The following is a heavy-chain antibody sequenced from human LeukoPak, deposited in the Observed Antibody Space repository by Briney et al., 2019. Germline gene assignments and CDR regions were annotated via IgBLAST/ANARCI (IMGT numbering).Heavy chain of an antibody. CDR1: GGSISSYY. CDR2: IYYTGST. CDR3: ARVGGFDP. D-gene: IGHD3-16*01. J-gene: IGHJ5*02. V-gene: IGHV4-59*01. Sequence: SETLSLTCTVSGGSISSYYWSWIRQPPGKGLGWIGYIYYTGSTNYNPSLKSRVTMSVDTSKNQFSLKLSSVTAADTAVYYCARVGGFDPWGPGTLVTVSS.